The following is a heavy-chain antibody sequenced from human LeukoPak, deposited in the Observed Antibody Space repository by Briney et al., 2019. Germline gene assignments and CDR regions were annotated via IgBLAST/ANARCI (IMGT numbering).Heavy chain of an antibody. V-gene: IGHV3-23*01. CDR3: ANTRGNTVPYNWFDS. J-gene: IGHJ5*01. CDR2: ISTSGDGT. Sequence: GGSLRLSCVASGGSAFSSFVLSWVRQTPGKGLEWVSVISTSGDGTYYTDSVKGRFTISRDNSKNTLYLQMNSLRAEDTAVYYCANTRGNTVPYNWFDSWGQGTLVTVSS. D-gene: IGHD2-2*01. CDR1: GGSAFSSFV.